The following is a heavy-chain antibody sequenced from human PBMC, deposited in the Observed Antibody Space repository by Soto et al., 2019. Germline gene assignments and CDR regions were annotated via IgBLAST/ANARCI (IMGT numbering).Heavy chain of an antibody. J-gene: IGHJ4*02. CDR2: ISDSGGNT. D-gene: IGHD3-22*01. CDR3: AKSVYDSGGYSFDS. V-gene: IGHV3-23*01. Sequence: GGSLRLSCAASGFTFDSYAMSWVRQAPGKGLEWVSAISDSGGNTYYADSVKGRFTISRDNFKNTLFLQMNSLRAEDTAVYHCAKSVYDSGGYSFDSWGQGTLVTGSS. CDR1: GFTFDSYA.